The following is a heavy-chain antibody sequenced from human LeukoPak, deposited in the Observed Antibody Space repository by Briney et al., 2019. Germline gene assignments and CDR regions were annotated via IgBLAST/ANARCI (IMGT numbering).Heavy chain of an antibody. Sequence: SETLSLTCTVSGGSISSYYWGWIRQPPGKGLEWIGSIYYSGSTYYNPSLKSRVTISVDTSKNQFSLKLSSVTAADTAVYYCAKEWELRLWGQGTLVTVSS. CDR3: AKEWELRL. V-gene: IGHV4-39*02. D-gene: IGHD1-26*01. CDR1: GGSISSYY. CDR2: IYYSGST. J-gene: IGHJ4*02.